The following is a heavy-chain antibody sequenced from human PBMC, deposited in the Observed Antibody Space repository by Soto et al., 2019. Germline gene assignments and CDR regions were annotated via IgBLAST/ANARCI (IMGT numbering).Heavy chain of an antibody. Sequence: ASVKVSCKASGYTFTGYYMHWVRQAPGQGLEWMGWINPNSGSTNYAQKFQGRVTMTRDTSISTAYMELSRLRSDDTAVYYCATDSSGWYYFDYWGQGTLVTVSS. CDR2: INPNSGST. D-gene: IGHD6-19*01. V-gene: IGHV1-2*02. J-gene: IGHJ4*02. CDR1: GYTFTGYY. CDR3: ATDSSGWYYFDY.